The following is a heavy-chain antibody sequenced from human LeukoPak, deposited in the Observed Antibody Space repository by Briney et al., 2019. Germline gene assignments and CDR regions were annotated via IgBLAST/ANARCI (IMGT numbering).Heavy chain of an antibody. CDR3: ARDYSFDNSPYDDALDI. CDR2: IIPIFHTP. D-gene: IGHD2/OR15-2a*01. V-gene: IGHV1-69*05. Sequence: GASVKVSXKASGDIFRNHGISWVRQAPGQGLEWMGGIIPIFHTPKYAQTFQDRLTIDTDESTNTVYMELSSLRSEDTAVYYCARDYSFDNSPYDDALDIWGQGTMVTVSS. J-gene: IGHJ3*02. CDR1: GDIFRNHG.